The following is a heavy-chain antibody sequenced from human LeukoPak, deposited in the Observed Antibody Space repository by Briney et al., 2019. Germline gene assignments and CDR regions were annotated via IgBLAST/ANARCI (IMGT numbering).Heavy chain of an antibody. CDR2: INPSGGST. J-gene: IGHJ4*02. D-gene: IGHD2-21*01. CDR3: AREKGHVVVIAPSRNYFDY. CDR1: GYTFTSYY. V-gene: IGHV1-46*01. Sequence: EASVKVSCKASGYTFTSYYMHWVRQAPGQGLEWMGIINPSGGSTSYAQKFQGRVTMTRDTSTSTVYMELSSLRSEDTAVYYCAREKGHVVVIAPSRNYFDYWGQGTLVTVSS.